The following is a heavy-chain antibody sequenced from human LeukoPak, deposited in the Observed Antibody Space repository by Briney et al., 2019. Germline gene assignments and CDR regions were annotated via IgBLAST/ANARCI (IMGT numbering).Heavy chain of an antibody. V-gene: IGHV3-30*03. D-gene: IGHD1-26*01. CDR3: ARGSSGSYYSSFDY. CDR1: GFTFSNYD. Sequence: AGGSLRLSCAASGFTFSNYDMHWVRQAPGKGLEWVAVISYDGSNKYYADSVKGRFTISRDNSKNTLYLQMNSLRAEDTAVYYCARGSSGSYYSSFDYWGQGTLVTVSS. CDR2: ISYDGSNK. J-gene: IGHJ4*02.